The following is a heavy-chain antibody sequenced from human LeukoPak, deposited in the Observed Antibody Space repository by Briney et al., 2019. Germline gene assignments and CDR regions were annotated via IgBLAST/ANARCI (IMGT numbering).Heavy chain of an antibody. CDR2: INHSGST. CDR1: GGSFSGYY. Sequence: SETLSLSCAVYGGSFSGYYWSWIRQPPGKGREWIGEINHSGSTNYNPSLKTRVTISVDTSKNQFSLKLRSVTAADTAVYCCARKKGMTTVTRYFDYWGQGTLVTVSS. V-gene: IGHV4-34*01. CDR3: ARKKGMTTVTRYFDY. D-gene: IGHD4-17*01. J-gene: IGHJ4*02.